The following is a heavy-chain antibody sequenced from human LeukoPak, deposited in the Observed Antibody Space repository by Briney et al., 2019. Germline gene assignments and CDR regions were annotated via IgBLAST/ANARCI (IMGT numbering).Heavy chain of an antibody. CDR1: GFTFNAYS. CDR3: ARDGVPAYYYSMDV. D-gene: IGHD3-16*01. V-gene: IGHV3-21*01. J-gene: IGHJ6*02. CDR2: ISSSGDYI. Sequence: GGSLRLSCAASGFTFNAYSMNWVRQAPGKGLEWVSSISSSGDYIYYADPLKGRFTISRDNAKNPLFLQIKSLRAEDTAVCYCARDGVPAYYYSMDVWGQGTTVTVSS.